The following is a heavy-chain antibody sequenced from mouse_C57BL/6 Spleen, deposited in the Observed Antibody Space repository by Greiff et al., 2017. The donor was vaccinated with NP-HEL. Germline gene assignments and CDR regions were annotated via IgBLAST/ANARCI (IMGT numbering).Heavy chain of an antibody. CDR1: GYPITSGYY. J-gene: IGHJ4*01. CDR2: ISYDGSN. Sequence: DVKLQESGPGLVKPSQSLSLTCSVTGYPITSGYYWNWIRQFPGNKLEWMGYISYDGSNNYNPSLKNRISITRDTSKNQFFLKLNSVTTEDTATYFCARGRDDRGYYAMDYWGQGTSVTVSS. CDR3: ARGRDDRGYYAMDY. V-gene: IGHV3-6*01. D-gene: IGHD2-14*01.